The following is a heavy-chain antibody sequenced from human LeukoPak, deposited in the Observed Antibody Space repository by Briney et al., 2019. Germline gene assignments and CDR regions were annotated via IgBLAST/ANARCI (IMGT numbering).Heavy chain of an antibody. CDR2: ISTSSSYI. J-gene: IGHJ6*03. D-gene: IGHD1-26*01. V-gene: IGHV3-21*01. CDR3: ARATWDPNYYYYMDV. Sequence: GGSLRLSCAASGFTFRTSGMKWVRQVPGKGLEWVSSISTSSSYIYYADSVKGRFTISRDNAKNSLYLQMNSLRAEDTAVYYCARATWDPNYYYYMDVWGKGTTVTISS. CDR1: GFTFRTSG.